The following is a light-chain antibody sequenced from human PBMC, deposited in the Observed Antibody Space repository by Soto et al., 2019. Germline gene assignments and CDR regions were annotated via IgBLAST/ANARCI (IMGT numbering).Light chain of an antibody. V-gene: IGKV3-15*01. CDR1: QSVSSN. Sequence: EIVMTQSPATLSVSPGERATLSCRASQSVSSNLAWYQQKPGQAPRLLIYGASTRATGIPARFSGSGSGTEFTLTISSLQSEDCAIYYCQQYNNWPPYTFGQGTKLAIK. J-gene: IGKJ2*01. CDR2: GAS. CDR3: QQYNNWPPYT.